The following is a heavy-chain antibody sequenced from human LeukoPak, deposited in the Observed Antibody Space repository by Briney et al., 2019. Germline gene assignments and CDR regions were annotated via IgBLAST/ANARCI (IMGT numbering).Heavy chain of an antibody. CDR3: ARTNAFDY. J-gene: IGHJ4*02. V-gene: IGHV4-38-2*02. Sequence: SETLSLTCTVYGSSISTVYWGWIRQPPGKGLEWVGSFSPSGATYYNPSLNSRATISRDTSKNQFTLKVTSVTAADTAVYYCARTNAFDYWGQGTLVTVSS. D-gene: IGHD2-8*01. CDR1: GSSISTVY. CDR2: FSPSGAT.